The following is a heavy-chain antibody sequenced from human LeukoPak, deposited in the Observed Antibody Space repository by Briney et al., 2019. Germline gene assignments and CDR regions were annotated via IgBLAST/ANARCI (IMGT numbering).Heavy chain of an antibody. CDR2: IYYSGST. CDR3: ARHARNSWHSDY. CDR1: GGSISSSSYY. J-gene: IGHJ4*02. D-gene: IGHD6-13*01. Sequence: PSETLSFTCTVSGGSISSSSYYWGWIRQPPGKGLEWIGSIYYSGSTYYNPSLKSRVTISVDTSKNQFSLKLSSVTAADTAVYYCARHARNSWHSDYWGQGAVVTVSS. V-gene: IGHV4-39*01.